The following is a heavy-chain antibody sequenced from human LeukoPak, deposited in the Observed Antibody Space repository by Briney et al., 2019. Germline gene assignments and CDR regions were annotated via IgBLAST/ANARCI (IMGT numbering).Heavy chain of an antibody. CDR1: GLTFSAYS. J-gene: IGHJ4*02. CDR2: ISSSSSYI. D-gene: IGHD4-23*01. Sequence: SGGSLRRSCAASGLTFSAYSRNWVRQAPRKGLEWVSSISSSSSYIYYADSVKGRFTISRDNAKNSLYLQMNSLRAEDTAVYYCARDQQPIYGGNRFTIDYWGQGTLVTVSS. V-gene: IGHV3-21*01. CDR3: ARDQQPIYGGNRFTIDY.